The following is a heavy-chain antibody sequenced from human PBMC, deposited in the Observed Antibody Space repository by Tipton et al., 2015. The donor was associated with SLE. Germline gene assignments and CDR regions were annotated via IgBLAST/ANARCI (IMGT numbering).Heavy chain of an antibody. CDR3: VLSSVAATQAY. Sequence: QSGPEVKKPGSSVTVSCKASGYSFTTYPIYWVRQGSGQSLEWMGWISTGNGDTKYSQNFQGRVSITRDISASTAYMELSSLRSDDTAVYYCVLSSVAATQAYWGQGTLVTVSS. V-gene: IGHV1-3*04. D-gene: IGHD6-13*01. CDR1: GYSFTTYP. CDR2: ISTGNGDT. J-gene: IGHJ4*02.